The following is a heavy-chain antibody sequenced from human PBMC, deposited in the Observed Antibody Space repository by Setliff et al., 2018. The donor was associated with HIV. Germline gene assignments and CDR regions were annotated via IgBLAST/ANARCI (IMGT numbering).Heavy chain of an antibody. CDR3: ARVGRERLVTSGRYFDL. Sequence: PSETLSLTCAVYGMSFSGYHWSWIRQTPGEGLEWIAEITHAGSTQYNPSLKSRVTMSADTSKNQFFLKLKSVTAGDTALYYCARVGRERLVTSGRYFDLGGRGTLVTVS. J-gene: IGHJ2*01. V-gene: IGHV4-34*01. CDR2: ITHAGST. CDR1: GMSFSGYH.